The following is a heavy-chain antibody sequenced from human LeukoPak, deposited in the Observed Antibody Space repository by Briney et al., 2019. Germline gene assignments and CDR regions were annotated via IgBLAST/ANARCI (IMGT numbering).Heavy chain of an antibody. CDR2: INHSGST. D-gene: IGHD2-15*01. CDR1: GGSFSGYY. J-gene: IGHJ4*02. Sequence: SETLSLTCAGYGGSFSGYYWSWIRQPPGKGLEWIGEINHSGSTNYNPSLKSRVTISVDPSKNQFSLKLSSVTAADTAVYYCARRSYCSGGSCYPFDYWGQGTLVTVSS. V-gene: IGHV4-34*01. CDR3: ARRSYCSGGSCYPFDY.